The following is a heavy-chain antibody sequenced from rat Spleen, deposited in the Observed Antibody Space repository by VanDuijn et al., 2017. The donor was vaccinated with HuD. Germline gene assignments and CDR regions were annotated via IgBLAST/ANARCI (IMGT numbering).Heavy chain of an antibody. Sequence: EVQLVESGGGLVQPGRSMKLSCAASGFTFSNYYMAWVRQVPTKGLEWVASINTGGGNTYYRGSVKGRFTISRDNAKSTLYLQMDSLRSEDTATYFCTRGVYYGYNAFVYWGQGTLVTVSS. D-gene: IGHD1-9*01. CDR2: INTGGGNT. CDR1: GFTFSNYY. J-gene: IGHJ3*01. CDR3: TRGVYYGYNAFVY. V-gene: IGHV5-25*01.